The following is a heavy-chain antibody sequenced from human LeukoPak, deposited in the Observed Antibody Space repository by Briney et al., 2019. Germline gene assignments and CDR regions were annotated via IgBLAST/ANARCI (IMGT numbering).Heavy chain of an antibody. V-gene: IGHV3-53*01. CDR2: IYTGGDT. D-gene: IGHD6-19*01. CDR1: GFTFNTNY. J-gene: IGHJ4*02. CDR3: AKDNRRHYTSGPNPDSLH. Sequence: PGGSLRLSCAASGFTFNTNYMNWVRQAPGRGLEWVSVIYTGGDTYYTDSVKGRFTISRDNSKNTLYLQMNSLRGEDTAVYYCAKDNRRHYTSGPNPDSLHWGQGALVTVSS.